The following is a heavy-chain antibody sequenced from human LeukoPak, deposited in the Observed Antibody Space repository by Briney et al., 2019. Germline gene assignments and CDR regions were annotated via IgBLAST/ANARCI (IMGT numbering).Heavy chain of an antibody. D-gene: IGHD3-10*01. V-gene: IGHV4-59*01. Sequence: SETLSLTCTVSGASISSYYWSWIRQPPGKGLEWIGYIYYSGSTNYNPSLKSRVTISVDTSKNQFSLKLSSVTAADTAVYYCARELWFGELYWFDPWGQGTLVTVSS. CDR1: GASISSYY. CDR2: IYYSGST. CDR3: ARELWFGELYWFDP. J-gene: IGHJ5*02.